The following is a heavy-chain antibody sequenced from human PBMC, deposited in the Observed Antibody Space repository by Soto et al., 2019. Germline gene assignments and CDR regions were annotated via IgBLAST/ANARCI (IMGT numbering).Heavy chain of an antibody. CDR1: GFTFSSYA. CDR3: AKCSVGTVRSSGWCNWFDP. V-gene: IGHV3-23*01. D-gene: IGHD6-19*01. J-gene: IGHJ5*02. Sequence: EVRLLESGGGVAQPGGSLRLSCAASGFTFSSYAMNWVRQAPGKGLEWVSSIRVGGGDTFYADSVRGRFTVSRDISRNNLYLQRNSLRAEDTAIYYCAKCSVGTVRSSGWCNWFDPWGQGTLVTVSS. CDR2: IRVGGGDT.